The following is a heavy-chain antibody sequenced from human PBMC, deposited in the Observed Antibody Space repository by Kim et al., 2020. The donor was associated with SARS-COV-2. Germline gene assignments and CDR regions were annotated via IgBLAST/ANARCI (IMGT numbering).Heavy chain of an antibody. D-gene: IGHD2-21*02. Sequence: ADSVKVRFSVSRENAKNSLYLQMNSLRAEDSALYYCARETIDCGGDCYDYWGQGTRVTVSS. V-gene: IGHV3-48*03. J-gene: IGHJ4*02. CDR3: ARETIDCGGDCYDY.